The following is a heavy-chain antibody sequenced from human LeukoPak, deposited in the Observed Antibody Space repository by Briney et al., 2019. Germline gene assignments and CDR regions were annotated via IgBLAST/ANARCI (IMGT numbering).Heavy chain of an antibody. CDR2: ISYDGNNK. V-gene: IGHV3-30*18. CDR3: AKSARYFDFDY. J-gene: IGHJ4*02. Sequence: GGSLRLSCAASGFMFSSYSMQWVRQAPGTGLEWVAVISYDGNNKYYADSVKGRFTISRDNSKNTLYLQMSNLRAEDTAVYYCAKSARYFDFDYWGQGTLVTVSS. D-gene: IGHD3-9*01. CDR1: GFMFSSYS.